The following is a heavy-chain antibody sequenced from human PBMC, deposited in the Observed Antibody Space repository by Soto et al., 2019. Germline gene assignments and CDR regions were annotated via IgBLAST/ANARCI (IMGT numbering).Heavy chain of an antibody. J-gene: IGHJ6*02. CDR2: IYYSGST. D-gene: IGHD3-3*01. V-gene: IGHV4-39*01. CDR1: GGSISSSSYY. Sequence: PSETLSLTCTVSGGSISSSSYYWGWIRQPPGKGLEWIGSIYYSGSTYYNPSLKSRVTISVDTSKNQFSLKLSSVTAADTAVYYCTSDFWSGPPLRPYYYGMDVWGQGTTVTVSS. CDR3: TSDFWSGPPLRPYYYGMDV.